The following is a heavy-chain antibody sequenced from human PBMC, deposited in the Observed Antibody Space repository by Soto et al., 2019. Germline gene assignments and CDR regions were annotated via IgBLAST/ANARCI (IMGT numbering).Heavy chain of an antibody. CDR1: GGSIVNGNYS. CDR2: IYHSGST. Sequence: QLQLQESDSGLLKSAQTLSLTCAVSGGSIVNGNYSWTWIRQPPGKALEWIGHIYHSGSTYFNPSLTSRVTLSVDRSKNHFSLNMRSVTAADTAVYYCASRLVDSATGYFDHWGQGTLVTVSS. CDR3: ASRLVDSATGYFDH. D-gene: IGHD6-25*01. J-gene: IGHJ4*02. V-gene: IGHV4-30-2*01.